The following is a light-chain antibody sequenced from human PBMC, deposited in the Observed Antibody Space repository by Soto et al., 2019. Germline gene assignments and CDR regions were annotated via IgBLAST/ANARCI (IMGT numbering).Light chain of an antibody. Sequence: DIQMTQSPSSLSASVEDRVIITCRASQSISNHLNWYQQKPGKAPKLLIFAASSLQSGVPSRFSGSRPATDFTLTISSLQPEDFATYYCQQSYSSPTKFGQGTK. V-gene: IGKV1-39*01. J-gene: IGKJ1*01. CDR3: QQSYSSPTK. CDR1: QSISNH. CDR2: AAS.